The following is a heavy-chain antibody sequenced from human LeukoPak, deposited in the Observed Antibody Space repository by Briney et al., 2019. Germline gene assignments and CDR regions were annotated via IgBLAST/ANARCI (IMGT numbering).Heavy chain of an antibody. V-gene: IGHV4-34*01. CDR3: ARGGYSYGYLY. D-gene: IGHD5-18*01. CDR2: INHSGST. J-gene: IGHJ4*02. Sequence: SETLSLTCAVYGVSFSDYYWSCIRQPPGKGLEWIGEINHSGSTNYNPSLKSRVTISVDTSKNQFSLKLTSVTAADTAVYYCARGGYSYGYLYWGQGTLVTVSS. CDR1: GVSFSDYY.